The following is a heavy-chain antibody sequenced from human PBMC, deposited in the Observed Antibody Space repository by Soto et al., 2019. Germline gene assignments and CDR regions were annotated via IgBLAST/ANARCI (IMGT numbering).Heavy chain of an antibody. CDR2: IYYSGST. J-gene: IGHJ5*02. D-gene: IGHD2-15*01. V-gene: IGHV4-59*01. CDR1: GGSISSYY. CDR3: ARESTSLVGWQKGGNWFDP. Sequence: PSETLSLTCTVSGGSISSYYWSWIRQPPGKGLEWIGYIYYSGSTNYNPSLKSRVTISVDTSKNQFSLKLSSVTAADTAVYYCARESTSLVGWQKGGNWFDPWGQGTLVTVSS.